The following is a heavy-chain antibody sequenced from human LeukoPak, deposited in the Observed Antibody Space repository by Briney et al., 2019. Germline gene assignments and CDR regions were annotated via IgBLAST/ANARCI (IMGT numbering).Heavy chain of an antibody. J-gene: IGHJ4*02. CDR2: IKEDGGER. CDR1: GFTFSRYW. Sequence: GGSLRLSCAASGFTFSRYWMSWVRQAPGEGLEWVANIKEDGGERYYVDSVKGRFTISRDSARNSLYLQMNSLRADDTAVYYCARVAEAGFDYWGQGTLVTVSS. V-gene: IGHV3-7*01. D-gene: IGHD6-19*01. CDR3: ARVAEAGFDY.